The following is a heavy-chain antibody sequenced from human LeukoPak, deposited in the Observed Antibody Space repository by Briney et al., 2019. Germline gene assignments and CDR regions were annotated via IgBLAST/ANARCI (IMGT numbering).Heavy chain of an antibody. Sequence: GGSLRLSCAASGFTFDDYAMHWVRQAPGKGLEWVSGINWSGSTITYADSVKSRFTISRDSAKKSLHLQMDSLRAEDSALYYCIKGGEIMTDFFDYWGQGTLVTVSS. CDR2: INWSGSTI. CDR3: IKGGEIMTDFFDY. J-gene: IGHJ4*02. V-gene: IGHV3-9*01. D-gene: IGHD3-16*01. CDR1: GFTFDDYA.